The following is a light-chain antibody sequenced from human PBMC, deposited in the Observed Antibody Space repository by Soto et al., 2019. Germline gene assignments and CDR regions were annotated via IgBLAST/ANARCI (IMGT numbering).Light chain of an antibody. V-gene: IGLV1-40*01. J-gene: IGLJ1*01. Sequence: QSVLTQQPPIAGAPGQRVTISCTGSSSNIGAGSDVHWYHQLPGTAPKLLIYGNTNRPSGVPDRFSGSKSGTSASLAIAGLQTEDEGDYYCQTYDSSLSGLYVFGTGTKATVL. CDR2: GNT. CDR3: QTYDSSLSGLYV. CDR1: SSNIGAGSD.